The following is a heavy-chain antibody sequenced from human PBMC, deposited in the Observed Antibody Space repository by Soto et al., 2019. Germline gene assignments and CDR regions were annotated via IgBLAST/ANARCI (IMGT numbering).Heavy chain of an antibody. D-gene: IGHD6-19*01. CDR1: GGSISSYY. J-gene: IGHJ6*02. V-gene: IGHV4-59*01. CDR2: IYYSGST. Sequence: SETLSLTCTVSGGSISSYYWSWIRQPPGKGLEWIGYIYYSGSTNYNPSLKSRVTISVDTSKNQFSLKLSSVTAADTAVYYCARTNKRGIAVAEYGMDVWGQGTTVTVSS. CDR3: ARTNKRGIAVAEYGMDV.